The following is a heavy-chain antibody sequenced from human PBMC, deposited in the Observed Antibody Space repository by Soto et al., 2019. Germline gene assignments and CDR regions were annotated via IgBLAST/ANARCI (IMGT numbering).Heavy chain of an antibody. Sequence: EVQLVESGGGLVQPGGSLRLSCAASGFTFSINWMNWVRQAPGKGLEWVATIKPDGSEQDYVESVKGRFTISRDNAKNSVHLQMNSLRAEDTAVYYCATVPWTAAASWGQGTLVTVSS. CDR1: GFTFSINW. CDR3: ATVPWTAAAS. V-gene: IGHV3-7*01. J-gene: IGHJ5*02. D-gene: IGHD6-13*01. CDR2: IKPDGSEQ.